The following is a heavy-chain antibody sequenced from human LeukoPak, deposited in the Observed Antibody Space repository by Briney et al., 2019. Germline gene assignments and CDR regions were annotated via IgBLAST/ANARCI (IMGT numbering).Heavy chain of an antibody. CDR2: ISSSGSTI. CDR1: GFTFSDYY. Sequence: GGSLRLSCAGSGFTFSDYYMNWIRQAPGKGLEWVSYISSSGSTIYYADSVKGRFTSSRDNTKNSLFLQMNTLRAEDTAVYYCARRGKLAYYGMDVWGHGTTVTVSS. CDR3: ARRGKLAYYGMDV. D-gene: IGHD4-23*01. J-gene: IGHJ6*02. V-gene: IGHV3-11*01.